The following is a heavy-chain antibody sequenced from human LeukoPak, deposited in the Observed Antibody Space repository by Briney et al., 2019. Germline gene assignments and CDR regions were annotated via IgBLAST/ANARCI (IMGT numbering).Heavy chain of an antibody. J-gene: IGHJ6*02. V-gene: IGHV4-59*08. CDR2: IYYSGST. Sequence: PSETLSLTCTVSGGSISSYYWSWIRQPPGKGLEWIGYIYYSGSTNYNPSLKSRVTISVDTSKNQFSLKLSSVTAADTAVYYCASVGGYNYYYGVDVWGQGTTVTVSS. CDR1: GGSISSYY. D-gene: IGHD3-16*02. CDR3: ASVGGYNYYYGVDV.